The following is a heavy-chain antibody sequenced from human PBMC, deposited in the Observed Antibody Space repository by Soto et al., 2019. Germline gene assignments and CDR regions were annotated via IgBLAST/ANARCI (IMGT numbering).Heavy chain of an antibody. CDR3: AREWSPPLAVFDY. J-gene: IGHJ4*02. CDR1: GFTFSTYW. D-gene: IGHD3-3*01. Sequence: GGSLRLSCAASGFTFSTYWMSWVRQAPGKGLEWVANIKQHGSEKYYVDSVRGRFTISRDNAKNSLSLQMNSLKAEDTAVYYCAREWSPPLAVFDYWGQGTLVTVSS. V-gene: IGHV3-7*03. CDR2: IKQHGSEK.